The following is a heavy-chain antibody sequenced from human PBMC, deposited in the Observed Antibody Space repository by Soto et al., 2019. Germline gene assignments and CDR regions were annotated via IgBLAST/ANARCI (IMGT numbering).Heavy chain of an antibody. J-gene: IGHJ6*02. Sequence: TLSLTCTVSGGSISSGGDYWSWIRQHPGKGLEWIGYIYYSGSTYYNPSLKSRVTISVDTSKNRFSLQLNSVTPEDTVLYYCAREPGGEYTYGSYCYFFHGMDVWGQGTTVTVSS. CDR3: AREPGGEYTYGSYCYFFHGMDV. V-gene: IGHV4-31*03. D-gene: IGHD5-18*01. CDR2: IYYSGST. CDR1: GGSISSGGDY.